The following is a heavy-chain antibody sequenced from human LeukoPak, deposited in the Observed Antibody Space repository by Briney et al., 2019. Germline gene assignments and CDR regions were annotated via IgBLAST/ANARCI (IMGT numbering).Heavy chain of an antibody. CDR1: GFTVSNNY. D-gene: IGHD6-6*01. CDR2: IYSGGDT. Sequence: PGGSLRLSCAASGFTVSNNYMSWVRQAPGKGLEWVSVIYSGGDTYYADSVKGRFTISRDNSKNTLYLQMNSLRAEDTAVYYCARAPARTRYNWSDPWGQGTLVTVSS. V-gene: IGHV3-53*01. J-gene: IGHJ5*02. CDR3: ARAPARTRYNWSDP.